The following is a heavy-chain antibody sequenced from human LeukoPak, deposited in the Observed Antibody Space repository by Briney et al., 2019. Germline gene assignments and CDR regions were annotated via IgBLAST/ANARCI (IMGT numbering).Heavy chain of an antibody. CDR2: IYHSGST. D-gene: IGHD4/OR15-4a*01. CDR1: GGSMSSGGYS. J-gene: IGHJ4*02. Sequence: SQTLSLTCVVSGGSMSSGGYSGSWIRQPPGKGLEWIGYIYHSGSTYYNPSLKSRVSISADRSKNQFSLKLSSVTAADTAVYYCARQTSLWGSFDYSGQGTLVTVSS. V-gene: IGHV4-30-2*01. CDR3: ARQTSLWGSFDY.